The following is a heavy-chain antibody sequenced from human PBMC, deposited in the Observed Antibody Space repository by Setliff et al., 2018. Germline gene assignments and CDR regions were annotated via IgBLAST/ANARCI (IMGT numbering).Heavy chain of an antibody. CDR2: IYVGGSA. CDR1: GGSISSGSYY. D-gene: IGHD2-8*01. Sequence: SETLSLTCTVSGGSISSGSYYWTWIRQPAGKGLEWIGRIYVGGSANYNPSLKSRVTISVDTSKNQFSLKLSSVTAADTAVYFCARTHCTTTSCFYFHYWGQGTVVTVS. V-gene: IGHV4-61*02. J-gene: IGHJ4*02. CDR3: ARTHCTTTSCFYFHY.